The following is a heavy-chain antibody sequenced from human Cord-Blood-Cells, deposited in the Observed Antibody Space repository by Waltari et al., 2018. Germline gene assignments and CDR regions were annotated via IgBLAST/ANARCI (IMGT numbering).Heavy chain of an antibody. J-gene: IGHJ6*02. CDR3: AREAYSSGWYADYYYYGMDV. CDR1: GYTFTAYS. Sequence: QVQLVQSGAAVRKPGASVKVSCQASGYTFTAYSMHWVRQAPGTGLAWMGWINPNSGGTNYAQKFQGWVTMTRDTSISTAYMELSRLRSDDTAMYYCAREAYSSGWYADYYYYGMDVWGQGTTVTVSS. CDR2: INPNSGGT. V-gene: IGHV1-2*04. D-gene: IGHD6-19*01.